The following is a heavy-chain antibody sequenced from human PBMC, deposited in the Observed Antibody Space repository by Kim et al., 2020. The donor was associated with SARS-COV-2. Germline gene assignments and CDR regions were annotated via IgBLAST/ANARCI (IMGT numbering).Heavy chain of an antibody. D-gene: IGHD6-13*01. CDR3: ARDRGAAAGLSFDY. J-gene: IGHJ4*02. V-gene: IGHV3-53*01. Sequence: ADSGKGRFTISRDTSKNTLYLQMNSLRVEDTAVYYCARDRGAAAGLSFDYWGQGTLVTVSS.